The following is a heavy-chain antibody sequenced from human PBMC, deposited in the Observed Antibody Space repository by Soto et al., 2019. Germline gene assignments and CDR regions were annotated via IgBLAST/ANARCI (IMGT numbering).Heavy chain of an antibody. CDR2: ISSNGGST. CDR3: AASGRRYYFDY. CDR1: GFTFSSYA. D-gene: IGHD1-26*01. J-gene: IGHJ4*02. Sequence: GGSLRLSCAASGFTFSSYAMHWVRQAPGKGLEYVSAISSNGGSTYYANSVKGRFTISRDNSKNTLYLQMGSLRAEDTAVYYCAASGRRYYFDYWGQGTLVTVSS. V-gene: IGHV3-64*01.